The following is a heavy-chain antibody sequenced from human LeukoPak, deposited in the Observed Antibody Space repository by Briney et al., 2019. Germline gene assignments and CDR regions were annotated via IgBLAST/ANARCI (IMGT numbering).Heavy chain of an antibody. CDR1: GSNFNSYT. J-gene: IGHJ5*02. D-gene: IGHD3-3*01. CDR2: ISSSGIYI. Sequence: KTGGSLRLSCAASGSNFNSYTMTWVRQAPGKGLEWVSSISSSGIYIYYADSVKGRFAISRDNTKNSLYLQMNSLRAEDTAVYYCATRRDDFWSGPFDPWGQGTLVTVSS. V-gene: IGHV3-21*01. CDR3: ATRRDDFWSGPFDP.